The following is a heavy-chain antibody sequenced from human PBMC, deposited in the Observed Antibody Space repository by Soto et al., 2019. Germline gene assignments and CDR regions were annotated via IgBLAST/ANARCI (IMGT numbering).Heavy chain of an antibody. V-gene: IGHV3-74*01. Sequence: PGGSLRLSCAASGFTFSSYWMHWVRQAPGKGLVWVSRINSDGSSTSYADSVKGRFTISRDNAKNTLYLQMNSLRAEDTAVYYCARWASSTDDYYYYYMDVWGKGTTVIVSS. J-gene: IGHJ6*03. CDR1: GFTFSSYW. CDR3: ARWASSTDDYYYYYMDV. CDR2: INSDGSST. D-gene: IGHD2-2*01.